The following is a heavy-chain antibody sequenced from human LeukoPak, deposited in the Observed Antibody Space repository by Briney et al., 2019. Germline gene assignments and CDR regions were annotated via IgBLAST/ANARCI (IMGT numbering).Heavy chain of an antibody. CDR3: AKAPDTAMVVSLFDY. CDR2: ISYDGSNE. CDR1: GFTFSSYG. V-gene: IGHV3-30*18. J-gene: IGHJ4*02. D-gene: IGHD5-18*01. Sequence: PGGSLRLSCAASGFTFSSYGMHWVRQAPGKGLEWVAVISYDGSNEYYADSVKGRFTISRDNSKNTLYLQMNSLRAEDTAVYYCAKAPDTAMVVSLFDYWGQGTLVTVSS.